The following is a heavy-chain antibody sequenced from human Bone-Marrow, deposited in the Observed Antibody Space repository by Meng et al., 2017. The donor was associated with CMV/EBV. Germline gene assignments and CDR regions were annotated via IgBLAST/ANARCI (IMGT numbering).Heavy chain of an antibody. J-gene: IGHJ5*02. CDR1: GFTFSSYS. Sequence: GGSLRLSCAASGFTFSSYSMNWVRQAPGKGLEWVSSISSSSSYIYYADSVKGRFTIPRDNAKNSLYLQMNSLRAEDTAVYYCARGGIAARIRGSWFDPWGQGTLVTVSS. V-gene: IGHV3-21*01. CDR2: ISSSSSYI. CDR3: ARGGIAARIRGSWFDP. D-gene: IGHD6-6*01.